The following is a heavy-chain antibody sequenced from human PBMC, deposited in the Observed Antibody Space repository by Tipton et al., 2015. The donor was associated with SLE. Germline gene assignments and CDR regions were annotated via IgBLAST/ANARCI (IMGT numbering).Heavy chain of an antibody. CDR3: AKGWGVYDPSDS. CDR2: IHDGGST. J-gene: IGHJ4*02. Sequence: TLSLTCTVSGGSISSYYWSWIRQPPGKGLEWIGFIHDGGSTNYNPSLMSRVAISLDTSKNQLSLKLSSVTAADTAVYYCAKGWGVYDPSDSWGQGTLVTVSS. V-gene: IGHV4-59*01. CDR1: GGSISSYY. D-gene: IGHD5/OR15-5a*01.